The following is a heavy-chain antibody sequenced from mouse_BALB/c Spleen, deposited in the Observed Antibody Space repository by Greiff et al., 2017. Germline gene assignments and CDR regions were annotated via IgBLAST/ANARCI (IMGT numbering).Heavy chain of an antibody. J-gene: IGHJ1*01. V-gene: IGHV14-3*02. CDR3: ARDYYGSSYDWYFDV. CDR2: IDPANGNT. CDR1: GFNIKDTY. D-gene: IGHD1-1*01. Sequence: VQLQQSGAELVKPGASVKLSCTASGFNIKDTYMHWVKQRPEQGLEWIGRIDPANGNTKYDPKFQGKATITAETSSNTAYLQLSSLTSEDTAVYYCARDYYGSSYDWYFDVWGAGTTVTVSS.